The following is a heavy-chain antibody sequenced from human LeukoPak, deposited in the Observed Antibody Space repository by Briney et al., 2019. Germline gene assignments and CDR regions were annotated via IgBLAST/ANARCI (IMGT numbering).Heavy chain of an antibody. CDR1: GFTFSPYI. CDR3: ARVGYDSSGYYNFDF. CDR2: ITASSTV. J-gene: IGHJ4*02. V-gene: IGHV3-48*02. Sequence: GGSPRLSRAASGFTFSPYIMIWVRQAPGKGLEWVSYITASSTVYYADSVKGRFTISRDNAKNSLFLQMNSLRDEDTAVYYCARVGYDSSGYYNFDFWGQETLVTVSS. D-gene: IGHD3-22*01.